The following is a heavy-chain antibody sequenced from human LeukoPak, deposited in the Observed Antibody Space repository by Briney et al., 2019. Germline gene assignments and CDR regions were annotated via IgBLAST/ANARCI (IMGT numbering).Heavy chain of an antibody. CDR1: GYTFTSYY. CDR3: ARPADNWNHALDY. V-gene: IGHV1-46*01. J-gene: IGHJ4*02. D-gene: IGHD1-14*01. Sequence: ASVKVSCKASGYTFTSYYMHWVRQAPGQGLEWMGIINPSGGSTSYAQKFQGRVTMTRDTSASTAYMELSSLRSEDMAVYYCARPADNWNHALDYWGQGTLVTVSS. CDR2: INPSGGST.